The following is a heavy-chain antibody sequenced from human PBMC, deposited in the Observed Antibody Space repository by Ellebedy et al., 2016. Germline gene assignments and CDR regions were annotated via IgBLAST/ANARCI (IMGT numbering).Heavy chain of an antibody. D-gene: IGHD1-26*01. Sequence: SETLSLTCAVYGGSFSGYYWSWIRQPPGKGLEWIGEINHSGSTNYNPSLKSRVTISVDTSKNQFSLKLSSVTAADTAVYYCARARWEFDYWGQGTLVTVSS. CDR1: GGSFSGYY. CDR2: INHSGST. V-gene: IGHV4-34*01. CDR3: ARARWEFDY. J-gene: IGHJ4*02.